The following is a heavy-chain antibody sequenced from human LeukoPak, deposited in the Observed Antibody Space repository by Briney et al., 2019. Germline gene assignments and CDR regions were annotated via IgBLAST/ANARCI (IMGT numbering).Heavy chain of an antibody. D-gene: IGHD3-22*01. CDR1: GYTFTNYA. CDR2: INAGNGNT. Sequence: GASVKASCKASGYTFTNYAIHWVRQAPGQRLEWLGWINAGNGNTRYSQSFQGRVTFTRDTSASTAYMELSSLRSEDTAMYYCAKEATMIVVARSYFDYWGPGTLVTVSS. CDR3: AKEATMIVVARSYFDY. J-gene: IGHJ4*02. V-gene: IGHV1-3*01.